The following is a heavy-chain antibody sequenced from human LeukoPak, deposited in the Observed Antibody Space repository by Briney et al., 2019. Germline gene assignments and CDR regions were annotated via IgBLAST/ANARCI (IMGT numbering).Heavy chain of an antibody. Sequence: SETLSLTCTVSSGSISSSGYYWGWIRQPPGKGLEWAGSIYYSGDTYYNPSLETRVSMSVDTSKNQFSLKLSSVTAADTAVYYCARSRNYYDSSGYYFPHYYYMDVWGKGTTVTVSS. D-gene: IGHD3-22*01. V-gene: IGHV4-39*01. J-gene: IGHJ6*03. CDR3: ARSRNYYDSSGYYFPHYYYMDV. CDR2: IYYSGDT. CDR1: SGSISSSGYY.